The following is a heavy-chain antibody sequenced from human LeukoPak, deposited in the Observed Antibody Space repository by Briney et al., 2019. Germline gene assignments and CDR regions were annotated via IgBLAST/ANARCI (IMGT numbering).Heavy chain of an antibody. J-gene: IGHJ4*02. CDR1: GGSISSSSYY. Sequence: SETLSLTCTVSGGSISSSSYYWGWIRQPPGKGLEWIGSIYYSGSTYYNPSLKSRVAISVDTSKNQFSLKLSSVTAADTAVYYCARDFPYYDFWSGYYPFDYWGQGTLVTVSS. V-gene: IGHV4-39*07. CDR3: ARDFPYYDFWSGYYPFDY. D-gene: IGHD3-3*01. CDR2: IYYSGST.